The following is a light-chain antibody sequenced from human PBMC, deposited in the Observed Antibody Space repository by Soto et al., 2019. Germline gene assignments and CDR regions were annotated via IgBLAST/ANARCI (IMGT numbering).Light chain of an antibody. CDR3: SSYAGSNNLL. J-gene: IGLJ2*01. CDR1: SSDVGAYNY. Sequence: QSVLTQPPSASGSPGQSVTIPCTGTSSDVGAYNYVSWYQQHPDKAPRLIIYEVSKRPSGVPDRFSGSKSANTASLTVSGLQAEDEADYYCSSYAGSNNLLFGGGTKLTVL. CDR2: EVS. V-gene: IGLV2-8*01.